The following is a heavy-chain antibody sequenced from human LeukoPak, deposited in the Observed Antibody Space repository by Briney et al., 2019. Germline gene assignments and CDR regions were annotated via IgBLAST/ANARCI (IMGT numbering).Heavy chain of an antibody. CDR1: GYTFTSYD. V-gene: IGHV1-8*03. CDR3: ARGNRAEDWFDP. D-gene: IGHD6-25*01. Sequence: ASVKVSCKASGYTFTSYDINWVRQATGQGLEWMGWMNPNSGNTGYAQKFQDRVTITRNTSISTAYMELSSLRSEDTAVYYCARGNRAEDWFDPWGQGTLVTVSS. J-gene: IGHJ5*02. CDR2: MNPNSGNT.